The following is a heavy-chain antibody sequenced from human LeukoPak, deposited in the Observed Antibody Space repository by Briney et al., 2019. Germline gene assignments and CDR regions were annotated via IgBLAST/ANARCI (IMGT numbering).Heavy chain of an antibody. J-gene: IGHJ4*02. D-gene: IGHD3-10*01. Sequence: GGSLRLSCAVSGITLSNYGMSWVRQAPGKGLEWVAGISDSGGRTNYADSVKGRFTISRDNSKNTLYLQLNSLRAEDTSVYYCARDSTYYYASGSSGPHYFDYWGQGTLVTVSS. CDR3: ARDSTYYYASGSSGPHYFDY. V-gene: IGHV3-23*01. CDR2: ISDSGGRT. CDR1: GITLSNYG.